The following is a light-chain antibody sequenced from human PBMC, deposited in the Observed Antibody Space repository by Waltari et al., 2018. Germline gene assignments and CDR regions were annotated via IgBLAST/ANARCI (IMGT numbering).Light chain of an antibody. CDR1: TSNIGAPYD. CDR2: ANV. Sequence: QRVTISCSGSTSNIGAPYDVHWYQQHPGTAPKLLIFANVHRPSGVPDRFSGSKSGTSASLAITGLQAEDEADYYCQSYDRRLEVIFGGGTKLAVL. J-gene: IGLJ2*01. CDR3: QSYDRRLEVI. V-gene: IGLV1-40*01.